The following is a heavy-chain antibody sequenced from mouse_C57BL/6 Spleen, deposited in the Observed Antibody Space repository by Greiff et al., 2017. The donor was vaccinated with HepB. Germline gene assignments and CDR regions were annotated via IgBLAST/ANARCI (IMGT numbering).Heavy chain of an antibody. CDR2: IYPGSGNT. CDR3: AREGGFYYGSSYWYFDV. J-gene: IGHJ1*03. D-gene: IGHD1-1*01. CDR1: GYTFTDYY. Sequence: VQLQQSGPELVKPGASVKISCKASGYTFTDYYINWVKQRPGQGLEWIGWIYPGSGNTKYNEKFKGKATLTVDTSSSTAYMQLSSLTSEDSAVYFCAREGGFYYGSSYWYFDVWGTGTTVTVSS. V-gene: IGHV1-84*01.